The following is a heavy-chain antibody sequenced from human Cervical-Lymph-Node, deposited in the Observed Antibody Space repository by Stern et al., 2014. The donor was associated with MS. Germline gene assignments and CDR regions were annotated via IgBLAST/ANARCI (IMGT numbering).Heavy chain of an antibody. J-gene: IGHJ6*02. Sequence: QMQLVQSGAEVKKPGASVKVSCKASGYSFTAYYMHWVRQAPGQGLEWMAWIDPNSGGTKSAQNFQGRVTMTRDTSISTFYMELSGLTSDDTAVFYCARERHSMDVWGQGTTVTVSS. V-gene: IGHV1-2*02. CDR2: IDPNSGGT. CDR3: ARERHSMDV. CDR1: GYSFTAYY.